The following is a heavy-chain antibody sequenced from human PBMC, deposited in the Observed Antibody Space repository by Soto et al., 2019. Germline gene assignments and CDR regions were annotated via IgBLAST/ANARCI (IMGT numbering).Heavy chain of an antibody. J-gene: IGHJ5*02. V-gene: IGHV3-30-3*01. D-gene: IGHD5-18*01. CDR3: ARLVGYNYVSGRGGWFDP. CDR1: GFTFSNYT. CDR2: ISYDGSNK. Sequence: QVQLVESGGGVVQPGRSLRLSCSASGFTFSNYTMHWVRQAPGKGLEWVAVISYDGSNKHYADSVKGRFTISRDNSKNTLYLQMNSLRAEDTALYYCARLVGYNYVSGRGGWFDPWGQGNLVTVSS.